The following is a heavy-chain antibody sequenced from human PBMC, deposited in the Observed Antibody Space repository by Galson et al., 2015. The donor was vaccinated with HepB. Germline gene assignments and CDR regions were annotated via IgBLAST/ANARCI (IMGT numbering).Heavy chain of an antibody. Sequence: SLRLSCAASGFTFSGSEMNWVRQAPGKGLEWVSYISSSGSTIYYADSVKGRFTISRDNAKNSLYLQMNTLRGEDTAVYYYARRLRLYNWFDPWGQGTLVTVSS. CDR3: ARRLRLYNWFDP. CDR2: ISSSGSTI. J-gene: IGHJ5*02. CDR1: GFTFSGSE. D-gene: IGHD2-15*01. V-gene: IGHV3-48*03.